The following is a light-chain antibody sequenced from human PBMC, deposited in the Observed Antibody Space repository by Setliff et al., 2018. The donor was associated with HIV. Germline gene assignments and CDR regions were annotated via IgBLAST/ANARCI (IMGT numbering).Light chain of an antibody. J-gene: IGLJ1*01. Sequence: ALTQPRSVSGSPGQSVTISCTGTSSDVGATDYVSWYQQHPGKAPKLLIYDVTERPSGVPDRFSGSKSDNTASLTISGLQAEDEADYYCSSSTTNSAYVFGTGTKVTVL. CDR3: SSSTTNSAYV. CDR1: SSDVGATDY. V-gene: IGLV2-11*01. CDR2: DVT.